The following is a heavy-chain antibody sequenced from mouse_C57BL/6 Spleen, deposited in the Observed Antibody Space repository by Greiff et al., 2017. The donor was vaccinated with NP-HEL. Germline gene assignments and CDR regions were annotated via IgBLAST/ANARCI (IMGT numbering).Heavy chain of an antibody. CDR3: TREGLEGSYWYFDV. CDR1: GFTFSSYA. Sequence: EVHLVESGEGLVKPGGSLKLSCAASGFTFSSYAMSWVRQTPEKRLEWVAYISSGGDYIYYADTVKGRFTISRDNARNTLYLQMSSLKSEDTAMYYCTREGLEGSYWYFDVWGTGTTVTVSS. D-gene: IGHD2-4*01. CDR2: ISSGGDYI. J-gene: IGHJ1*03. V-gene: IGHV5-9-1*02.